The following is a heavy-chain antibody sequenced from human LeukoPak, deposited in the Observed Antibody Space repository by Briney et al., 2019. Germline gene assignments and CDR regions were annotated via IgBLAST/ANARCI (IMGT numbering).Heavy chain of an antibody. CDR2: IYYSGST. Sequence: SETLSLTCTVSGGSISSYYWSWIRQPPGKGLEWIGHIYYSGSTNYNPSLKSRVTISVDTSKNQFSLKLSSVTAADTAVYYWARVYCSGTSCYTYAFDIWGQGTMVTVSS. CDR1: GGSISSYY. J-gene: IGHJ3*02. V-gene: IGHV4-59*01. D-gene: IGHD2-2*02. CDR3: ARVYCSGTSCYTYAFDI.